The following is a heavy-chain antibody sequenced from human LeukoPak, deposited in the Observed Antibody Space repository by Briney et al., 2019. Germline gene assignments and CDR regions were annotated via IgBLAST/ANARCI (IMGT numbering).Heavy chain of an antibody. CDR3: AREGSGYDYNFDY. V-gene: IGHV3-21*01. Sequence: GGSLRLSCAASGFTFSSYSMNWVRQAPGKGLEWVSSISSSSYIYYADSVKGRFTISRDNAKNSLYLQMNSLRAEDTAVYYCAREGSGYDYNFDYWGQGTLVTVSS. CDR1: GFTFSSYS. J-gene: IGHJ4*02. D-gene: IGHD5-12*01. CDR2: ISSSSYI.